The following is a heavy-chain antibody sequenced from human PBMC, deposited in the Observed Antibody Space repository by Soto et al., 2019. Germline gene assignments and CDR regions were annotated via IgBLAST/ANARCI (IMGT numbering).Heavy chain of an antibody. Sequence: QVQLVQSGPEVKKPGSSVKVSCKASGGTLSSHSITWVRQAPGQGLEWVGRIITFLGKPNFAQKFQGRVTLTADRSTNTTYKELTSQTSDDTAVYYCARATGCHDSGGNYMDVWGTGTTVTVSS. CDR2: IITFLGKP. CDR1: GGTLSSHS. D-gene: IGHD3-9*01. CDR3: ARATGCHDSGGNYMDV. V-gene: IGHV1-69*02. J-gene: IGHJ6*03.